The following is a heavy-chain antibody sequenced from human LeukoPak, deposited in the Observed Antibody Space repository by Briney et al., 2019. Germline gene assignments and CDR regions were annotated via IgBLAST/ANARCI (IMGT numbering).Heavy chain of an antibody. D-gene: IGHD2-21*02. J-gene: IGHJ4*02. V-gene: IGHV1-18*01. CDR1: GYTFTSYG. CDR3: ARAAIVVVTAPTDY. Sequence: ASVKVSCKASGYTFTSYGIRWVRQAPGQGLEWMGWISAYNGNTNYAQKLQGRVTMTTDTSTSTAYMELRSLRSDDTAVYYCARAAIVVVTAPTDYWGQGTLVTVSS. CDR2: ISAYNGNT.